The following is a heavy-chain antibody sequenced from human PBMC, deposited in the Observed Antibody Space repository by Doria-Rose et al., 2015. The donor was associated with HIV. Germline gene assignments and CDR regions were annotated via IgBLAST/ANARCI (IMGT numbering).Heavy chain of an antibody. Sequence: VQLVEAGGGLAPRGGSLRLSCAASGFNVSITYMSWVRQAPGKGLEWVPVLYSGGRTYYADSVKGRITIYRDNAKNTLHIQMNGLRAEAAAEYCCARALAGKEWVNDFDVWGQGTMVTVSS. D-gene: IGHD2-15*01. CDR2: LYSGGRT. V-gene: IGHV3-66*01. CDR3: ARALAGKEWVNDFDV. J-gene: IGHJ3*01. CDR1: GFNVSITY.